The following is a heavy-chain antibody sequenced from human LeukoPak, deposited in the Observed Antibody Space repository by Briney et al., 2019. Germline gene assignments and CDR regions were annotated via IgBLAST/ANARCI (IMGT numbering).Heavy chain of an antibody. J-gene: IGHJ6*03. CDR1: GGSISSYY. V-gene: IGHV4-59*01. Sequence: PSETLSLTCTVSGGSISSYYWSWIRQPPGKGLEWIGYIYYSGSTNDNPSLKSRVTISVDTSKNQFSLKLSSVTAADTAVYYCARDPRIAGDHEGYYYYMDVWGKGTTVTVSS. CDR3: ARDPRIAGDHEGYYYYMDV. CDR2: IYYSGST. D-gene: IGHD1-26*01.